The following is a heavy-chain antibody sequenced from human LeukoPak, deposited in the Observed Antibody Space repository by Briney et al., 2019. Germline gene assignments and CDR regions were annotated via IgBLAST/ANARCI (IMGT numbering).Heavy chain of an antibody. CDR2: ISYDGNNK. CDR3: ARGGNWGYFDY. CDR1: GFSFNMFP. D-gene: IGHD7-27*01. J-gene: IGHJ4*02. V-gene: IGHV3-30*04. Sequence: GGSLRLSCAASGFSFNMFPMHWVRQAPGKGLECVAVISYDGNNKYYADSVNGRFTISRDNSKNTLFLQMNNLRTEDTAIYHCARGGNWGYFDYWGQGTLVTVSS.